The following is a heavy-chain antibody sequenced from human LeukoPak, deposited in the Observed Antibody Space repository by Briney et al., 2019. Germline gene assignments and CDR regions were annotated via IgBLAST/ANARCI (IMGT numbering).Heavy chain of an antibody. D-gene: IGHD6-19*01. Sequence: GGSLRLSCVASGFTFSSYWMSWVRQAPGKGLEWVANIKQDGSEKYYVDSVKGRFTISRDNAKNSLYLQMNSLRAEDTAVYYCARDRWLARWGQGTLVTVSS. V-gene: IGHV3-7*01. CDR1: GFTFSSYW. CDR2: IKQDGSEK. J-gene: IGHJ4*02. CDR3: ARDRWLAR.